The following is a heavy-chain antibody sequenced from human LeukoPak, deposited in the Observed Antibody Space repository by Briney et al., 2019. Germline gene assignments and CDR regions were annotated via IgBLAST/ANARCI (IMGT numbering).Heavy chain of an antibody. D-gene: IGHD2-2*01. CDR1: GYSFTSYW. V-gene: IGHV5-10-1*01. J-gene: IGHJ4*02. CDR3: ALSPPLGYCSSISCSDY. CDR2: IDPSDSYT. Sequence: GESLKISCKGSGYSFTSYWISWVRQMPGKGLEWMGRIDPSDSYTNYSPSFQGHVTISADKSISTAYLQWSSLKASDTAMYYRALSPPLGYCSSISCSDYWGQGTLVTVSS.